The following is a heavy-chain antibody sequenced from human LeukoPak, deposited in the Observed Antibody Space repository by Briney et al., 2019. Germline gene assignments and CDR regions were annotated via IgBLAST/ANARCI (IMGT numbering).Heavy chain of an antibody. CDR3: ARSWSGYFDY. CDR2: IYYSGST. V-gene: IGHV4-39*07. D-gene: IGHD6-13*01. Sequence: PSETPSLTCTVSGGSTSSSSYYWGGLRQPPGKGLEWIGSIYYSGSTYYNPSLKSRVTISVDTSKNQFSLKLSSVTAADTAVYYCARSWSGYFDYWGQGPLVTVSS. CDR1: GGSTSSSSYY. J-gene: IGHJ4*02.